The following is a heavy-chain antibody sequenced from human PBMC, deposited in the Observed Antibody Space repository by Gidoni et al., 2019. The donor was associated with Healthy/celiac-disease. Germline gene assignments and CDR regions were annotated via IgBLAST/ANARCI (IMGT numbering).Heavy chain of an antibody. Sequence: QVQLQESGPGLVKPSETLSLTCTVSGGSISSYYWSWIRQPPGKGLEWIGYIYYSGSPNYNPSLKSRVTISVDTSKNQFSLKLSSVTAADTAVYYCARDLWYYDSSGYLGPFIDIWGQGTMVTVSS. J-gene: IGHJ3*02. CDR3: ARDLWYYDSSGYLGPFIDI. CDR2: IYYSGSP. D-gene: IGHD3-22*01. V-gene: IGHV4-59*01. CDR1: GGSISSYY.